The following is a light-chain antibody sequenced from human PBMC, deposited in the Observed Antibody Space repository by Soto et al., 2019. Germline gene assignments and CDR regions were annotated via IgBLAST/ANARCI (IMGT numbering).Light chain of an antibody. CDR2: GAS. CDR3: QESSSTLPIT. CDR1: QSISTY. J-gene: IGKJ5*01. Sequence: DIQMPQSQSALSASVGARVTITCRASQSISTYLEWFQQKPGEAPKLLIYGASTLQSGVPSRFSGSGSGTDFTLTISSLQPEDLATYWCQESSSTLPITVGPGTRLEIK. V-gene: IGKV1-39*01.